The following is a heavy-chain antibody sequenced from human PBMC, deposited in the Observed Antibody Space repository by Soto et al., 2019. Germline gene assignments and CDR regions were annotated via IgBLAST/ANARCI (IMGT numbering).Heavy chain of an antibody. CDR1: GYTFTSYD. CDR2: MNPNSGNT. J-gene: IGHJ4*02. D-gene: IGHD3-22*01. V-gene: IGHV1-8*01. CDR3: ARELTMIGDN. Sequence: QVQLVQSGAEVKKPGASVKVSCKASGYTFTSYDINWVRQATGQGLEWMGWMNPNSGNTGYAQKFQGRVTMTRHTSISTDSMELGTLRSEDTAVDYCARELTMIGDNGGEGTLLAVSS.